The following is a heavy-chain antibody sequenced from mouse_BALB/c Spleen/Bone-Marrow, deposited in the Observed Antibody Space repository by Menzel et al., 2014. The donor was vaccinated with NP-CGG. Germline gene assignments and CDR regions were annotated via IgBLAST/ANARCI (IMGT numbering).Heavy chain of an antibody. Sequence: EVQLQESGPGLVKPSQSLSLTCTVTGYSITSDYACNWIRQFPGNKLEWMGYISYSGSTSYNPSLKSRISITRDTSKNQFFLQLNSVTTEDTATYYCARDNYYGSSYWGQGTTLTVSS. CDR3: ARDNYYGSSY. CDR2: ISYSGST. J-gene: IGHJ2*01. V-gene: IGHV3-2*02. D-gene: IGHD1-1*01. CDR1: GYSITSDYA.